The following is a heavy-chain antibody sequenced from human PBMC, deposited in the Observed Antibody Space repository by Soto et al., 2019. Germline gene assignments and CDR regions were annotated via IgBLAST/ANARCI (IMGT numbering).Heavy chain of an antibody. CDR1: GGSVSSVSYY. J-gene: IGHJ6*02. Sequence: SETLSLTCTVSGGSVSSVSYYWSWIRQPPGKGLEWIGYIYFSGSTNYNPSLKSRVTISVDTSKNQFSLNLSSVTAADTAVYYCARAASWSDGTDYHYVMDFWGQGSTVIVSS. V-gene: IGHV4-61*01. CDR3: ARAASWSDGTDYHYVMDF. CDR2: IYFSGST. D-gene: IGHD1-1*01.